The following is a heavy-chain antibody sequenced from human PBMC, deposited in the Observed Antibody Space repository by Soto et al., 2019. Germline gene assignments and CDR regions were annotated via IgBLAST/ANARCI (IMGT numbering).Heavy chain of an antibody. J-gene: IGHJ4*02. CDR2: IYWDDDK. Sequence: SGPTLVNPTQTLTLTCTFSGFSFTTDGMGVGWIRQPPGKALEWLALIYWDDDKRYSPSLKSRLTITKDASRNQVVLTLTNMDPADTATYSCAHLYWAASGTRYYFDYWGQGTXVTVSS. CDR1: GFSFTTDGMG. V-gene: IGHV2-5*02. CDR3: AHLYWAASGTRYYFDY. D-gene: IGHD6-13*01.